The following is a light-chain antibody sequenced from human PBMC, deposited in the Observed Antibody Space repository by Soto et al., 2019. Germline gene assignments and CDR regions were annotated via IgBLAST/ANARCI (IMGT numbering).Light chain of an antibody. CDR2: DAS. Sequence: IQKTQFPSALSSSLGDRVTITCRASQNVNNWLAWYQHKPGKAPQLLIYDASVLETGVPSRFSVSGSGTEFTLAISGLQSDDFATYYCQQYNTYWTFGPGTKVDIK. CDR3: QQYNTYWT. J-gene: IGKJ1*01. V-gene: IGKV1-5*01. CDR1: QNVNNW.